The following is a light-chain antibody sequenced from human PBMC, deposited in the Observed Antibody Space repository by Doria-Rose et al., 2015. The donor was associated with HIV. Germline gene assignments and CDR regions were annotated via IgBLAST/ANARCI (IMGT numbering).Light chain of an antibody. CDR3: QQYYSYPRA. CDR2: AAS. V-gene: IGKV1-8*01. CDR1: KGISSY. Sequence: TQPPSSFSASTGDRATITCRASKGISSYLAWYQQKPGKAPNLLIYAASTLQSGVPSRFGGSGSGTDFTLTISCLQSEDFATYYCQQYYSYPRAFGQGTRLEIK. J-gene: IGKJ5*01.